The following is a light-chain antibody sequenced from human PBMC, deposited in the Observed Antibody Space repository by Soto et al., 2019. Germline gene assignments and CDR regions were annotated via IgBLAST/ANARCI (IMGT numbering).Light chain of an antibody. V-gene: IGLV2-14*03. CDR3: RSFTTSSNLV. J-gene: IGLJ1*01. Sequence: QSALTQPASVSGSPGQSITISCIGTSSDVGAYNYVSWYRHHPGKAPKLMIYDVSNRPSGVSSRFSGSQSCNTASLTTSGLKAGDEADDYCRSFTTSSNLVFGTGT. CDR2: DVS. CDR1: SSDVGAYNY.